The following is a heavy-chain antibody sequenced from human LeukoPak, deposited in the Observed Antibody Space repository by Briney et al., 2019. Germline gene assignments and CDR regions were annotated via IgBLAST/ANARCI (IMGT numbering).Heavy chain of an antibody. CDR2: ISSSSSYI. CDR1: GFAFSCYS. D-gene: IGHD6-19*01. CDR3: ARDIAVGGSWFDP. Sequence: GGSLRLSCAASGFAFSCYSMNWVRQAPGKGLEWVSSISSSSSYIYYADSVKGRFTISRDNAKNSLYLQMNSLRAEDTAVYYCARDIAVGGSWFDPWGQGTLVTVSS. J-gene: IGHJ5*02. V-gene: IGHV3-21*01.